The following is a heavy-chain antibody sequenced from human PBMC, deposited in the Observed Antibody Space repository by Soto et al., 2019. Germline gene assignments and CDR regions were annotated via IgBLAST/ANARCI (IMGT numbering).Heavy chain of an antibody. Sequence: SETLSLTCTVSGGSISGSSYYWGWIRQPPGKGLEWIGSIYYSGSTYYNPSLKSRVAISVDTSKNQFSLKLSSVTAADTAVYYCARHMYYDILTGSLMYYFDYWGQGTLVTVSS. CDR3: ARHMYYDILTGSLMYYFDY. V-gene: IGHV4-39*01. D-gene: IGHD3-9*01. CDR1: GGSISGSSYY. J-gene: IGHJ4*02. CDR2: IYYSGST.